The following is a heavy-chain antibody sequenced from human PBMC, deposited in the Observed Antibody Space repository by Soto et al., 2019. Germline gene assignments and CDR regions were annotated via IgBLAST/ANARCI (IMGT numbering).Heavy chain of an antibody. CDR3: ARDRLMATAGTARHYFGLDV. J-gene: IGHJ6*02. D-gene: IGHD5-18*01. CDR1: GGSISSGGYY. Sequence: SETLSLTCTVSGGSISSGGYYWSWIRQSPRRGLEWIGNIYYSGSTYYNPSLKSRLTISVDTSKNQFSLNLSSVTAADTAVYYCARDRLMATAGTARHYFGLDVWGQGTTVTVSS. CDR2: IYYSGST. V-gene: IGHV4-31*03.